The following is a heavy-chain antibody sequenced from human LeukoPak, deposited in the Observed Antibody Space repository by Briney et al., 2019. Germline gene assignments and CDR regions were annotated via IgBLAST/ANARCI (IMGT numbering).Heavy chain of an antibody. V-gene: IGHV5-51*01. Sequence: GESLKISCKASGYSFTTYGIGWVRQMPGKGLEGMGSLYPGDSYSKYNPSFQGRVTISADKSISTAYLQWSSLKASDTAMYYCAKTPRVMGNTYFFDSWGQGTLVTVSS. D-gene: IGHD1-26*01. CDR2: LYPGDSYS. CDR1: GYSFTTYG. J-gene: IGHJ4*02. CDR3: AKTPRVMGNTYFFDS.